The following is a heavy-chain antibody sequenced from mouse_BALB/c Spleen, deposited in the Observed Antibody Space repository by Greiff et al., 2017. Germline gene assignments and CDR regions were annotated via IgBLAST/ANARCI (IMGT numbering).Heavy chain of an antibody. Sequence: EVQLVESGGGLVQPGGSRKLSCAASGFTFSSFGMHWVRQAPEKGLEWVAYISSGSSTIYYADTVKGRFTISRDNPKNTLFLQMTSLRSEDTAMYYCARSGEVQRRDYYAMDYWGQGTSVTVSS. V-gene: IGHV5-17*02. CDR3: ARSGEVQRRDYYAMDY. J-gene: IGHJ4*01. CDR2: ISSGSSTI. D-gene: IGHD2-14*01. CDR1: GFTFSSFG.